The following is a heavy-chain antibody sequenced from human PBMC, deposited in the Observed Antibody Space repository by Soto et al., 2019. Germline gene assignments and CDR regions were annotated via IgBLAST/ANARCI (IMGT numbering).Heavy chain of an antibody. D-gene: IGHD2-15*01. CDR1: GFTFSSYA. V-gene: IGHV3-30-3*01. CDR3: ARVPSSSGRAHFDY. CDR2: ISYGGSNK. J-gene: IGHJ4*02. Sequence: GGSLRLSCAASGFTFSSYAMHWVRQAPGKGLEWVAVISYGGSNKYYADSVKGRFTISRDNSKNTLYLQMNSLRAGDTAVYYCARVPSSSGRAHFDYWGQGTLVTVSS.